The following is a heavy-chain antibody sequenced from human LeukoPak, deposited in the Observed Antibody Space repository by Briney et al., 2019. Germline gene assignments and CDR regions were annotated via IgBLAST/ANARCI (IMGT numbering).Heavy chain of an antibody. CDR2: ISWDGAAT. D-gene: IGHD2-2*01. Sequence: GGSLRLSCAASGFTFDDYTMHWVRQPPGKGLEWVSLISWDGAATYYADSVKGRFTISRDNSRNSLYLQMNSLRTEDTAFYYCVKGYCSSTSCWSHFDYWGQGALVTVSS. CDR3: VKGYCSSTSCWSHFDY. J-gene: IGHJ4*02. V-gene: IGHV3-43*01. CDR1: GFTFDDYT.